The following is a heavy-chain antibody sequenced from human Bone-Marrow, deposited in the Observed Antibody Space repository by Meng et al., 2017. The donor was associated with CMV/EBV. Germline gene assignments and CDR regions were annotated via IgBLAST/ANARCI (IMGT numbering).Heavy chain of an antibody. CDR1: GFTFSNYS. V-gene: IGHV3-21*01. Sequence: LSCAASGFTFSNYSMSWVRQAPGQGLEWVSSISRRSNIFYADSVKGRFTISRDNSKNSLFLQMNSLRAEDTAVYYCARDGSGWSRDCWGQGTPVTVSS. D-gene: IGHD6-19*01. J-gene: IGHJ4*02. CDR2: ISRRSNI. CDR3: ARDGSGWSRDC.